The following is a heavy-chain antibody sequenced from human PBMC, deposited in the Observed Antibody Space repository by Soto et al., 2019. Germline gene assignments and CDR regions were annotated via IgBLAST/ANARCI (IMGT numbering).Heavy chain of an antibody. V-gene: IGHV3-30*04. Sequence: GGSLRLSCAVSGFIFKNYALNWVRQAPGKGLEWVASITRDGYNKYYADSVKGRFTISRDNSRDTLSLQMTALTIEDSSVYYCTKSSGGSSSVGMDYWGQGTRVTVSS. J-gene: IGHJ4*02. D-gene: IGHD6-6*01. CDR2: ITRDGYNK. CDR3: TKSSGGSSSVGMDY. CDR1: GFIFKNYA.